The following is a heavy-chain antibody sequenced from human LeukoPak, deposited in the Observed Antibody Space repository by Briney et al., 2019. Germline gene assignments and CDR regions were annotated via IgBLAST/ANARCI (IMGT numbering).Heavy chain of an antibody. J-gene: IGHJ4*02. CDR3: ARGVGPTTAQSTFDY. D-gene: IGHD1-26*01. CDR2: IYNSGST. CDR1: GGSLSSYY. Sequence: SETLSLTCTVSGGSLSSYYWSWIRQPAGKGLEWIGRIYNSGSTNYNPSLESRVTISLDTSKNQLSLKLTSVTAADTAVYYCARGVGPTTAQSTFDYWGQGALVTVSS. V-gene: IGHV4-4*07.